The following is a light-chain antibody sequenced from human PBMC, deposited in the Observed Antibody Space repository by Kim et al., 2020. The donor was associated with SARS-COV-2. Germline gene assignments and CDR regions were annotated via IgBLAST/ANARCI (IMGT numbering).Light chain of an antibody. CDR2: AAS. V-gene: IGKV1-6*01. J-gene: IGKJ1*01. CDR3: LQDYNYPRT. Sequence: AFVGDRVPITCRASQGIRNDLGWYQQKPGKAPKLLIFAASTLESGVPSRFSGSGSGTDFTLTISSLQPEDFATYYCLQDYNYPRTFGQGTKVDIK. CDR1: QGIRND.